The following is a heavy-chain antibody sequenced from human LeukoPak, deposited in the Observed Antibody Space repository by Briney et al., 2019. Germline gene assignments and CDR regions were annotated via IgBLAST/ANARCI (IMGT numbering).Heavy chain of an antibody. V-gene: IGHV3-30*04. Sequence: GGSLRLSCAASGFTFSSYTMHWVRQAPGKGLERVAFVLYDGSDQYYADSVKGRFTISRDNSKNTVYLQMNSLTVEDTAVYYCARVVQSGSLDPWGQGTLVTVSS. CDR2: VLYDGSDQ. CDR1: GFTFSSYT. D-gene: IGHD3-3*01. J-gene: IGHJ5*02. CDR3: ARVVQSGSLDP.